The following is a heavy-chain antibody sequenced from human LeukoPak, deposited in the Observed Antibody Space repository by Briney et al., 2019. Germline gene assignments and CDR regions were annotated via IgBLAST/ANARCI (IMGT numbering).Heavy chain of an antibody. D-gene: IGHD2-2*02. CDR1: GYTFTDYY. Sequence: ASVKVSCKASGYTFTDYYMHWVQQAPGQGLEWMGWMNPNTGGTNYAQKFQGRFTMTGDTSISTVYLELSRLRSDDTAVYYCARAVVPAATPFDYWGQGTLVTVSS. V-gene: IGHV1-2*02. CDR2: MNPNTGGT. CDR3: ARAVVPAATPFDY. J-gene: IGHJ4*02.